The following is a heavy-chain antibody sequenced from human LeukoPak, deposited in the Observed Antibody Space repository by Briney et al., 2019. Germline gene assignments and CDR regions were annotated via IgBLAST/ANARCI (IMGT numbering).Heavy chain of an antibody. J-gene: IGHJ4*02. V-gene: IGHV1-8*03. D-gene: IGHD6-19*01. CDR1: GYTFTSYD. Sequence: GASVKVSCKASGYTFTSYDINWVRQATGQGLEWMGWMNPNSGNTGYAQKFQGRVTITRNTSISTAYMELSSLRSEDTAVYYCARGVAVAGTVGWVYWGQGTLVTVSS. CDR2: MNPNSGNT. CDR3: ARGVAVAGTVGWVY.